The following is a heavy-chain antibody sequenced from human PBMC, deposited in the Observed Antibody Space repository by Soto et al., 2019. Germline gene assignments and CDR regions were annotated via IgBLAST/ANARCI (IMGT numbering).Heavy chain of an antibody. CDR3: ARENSDCSGGSCYDNWFDP. CDR2: IYYSGST. D-gene: IGHD2-15*01. CDR1: GGSISSGGYY. V-gene: IGHV4-31*03. J-gene: IGHJ5*02. Sequence: SETLSLICTVSGGSISSGGYYWSWIRQHPGKGLEWIGYIYYSGSTYYNPSLKSRVTISVDTSKNQFSLKLSSVTAADTAVYYCARENSDCSGGSCYDNWFDPWGQGTLVTVSS.